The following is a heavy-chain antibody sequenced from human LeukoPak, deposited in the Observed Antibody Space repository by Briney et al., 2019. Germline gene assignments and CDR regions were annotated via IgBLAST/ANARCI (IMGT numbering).Heavy chain of an antibody. CDR2: TYYRSKWNN. D-gene: IGHD3-22*01. CDR1: GDSVSSNSAA. J-gene: IGHJ4*02. Sequence: SQTLSLTCAISGDSVSSNSAAWNWIRQSPTRGLEWLGRTYYRSKWNNDYAESVKSRITINADTSKNQFSLQVDSVTPEDTAVYYCARDLRWGSYYLVSRGQRILVTVSS. CDR3: ARDLRWGSYYLVS. V-gene: IGHV6-1*01.